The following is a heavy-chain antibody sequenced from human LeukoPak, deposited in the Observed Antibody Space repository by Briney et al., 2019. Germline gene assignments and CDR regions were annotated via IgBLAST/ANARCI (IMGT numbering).Heavy chain of an antibody. CDR1: GFTFSNYY. Sequence: GGSLRLSCAASGFTFSNYYMTWVRQPPGKGLEWVASIKQDASVQHYVGSVKGRFTISRDNAKNLLYLQMNTLRPEDTAVYYCARDYDFWSGSYYYYYMDVWGKGTTVTVSS. CDR3: ARDYDFWSGSYYYYYMDV. D-gene: IGHD3-3*01. J-gene: IGHJ6*03. CDR2: IKQDASVQ. V-gene: IGHV3-7*01.